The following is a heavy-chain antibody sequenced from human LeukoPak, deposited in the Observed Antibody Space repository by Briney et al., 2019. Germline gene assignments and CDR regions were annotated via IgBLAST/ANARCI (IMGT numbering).Heavy chain of an antibody. D-gene: IGHD2-21*02. J-gene: IGHJ4*02. Sequence: SETLSPTCAVYGGSFSGYYWSWIRQPPGKGLEWIGEINHSGSTNYNPSLKSRVTISVDTSKNQFSLKLSSVTAADTAVYYCARGHCGGDCYSAAYFDYWGQGTLVTVSS. CDR2: INHSGST. CDR1: GGSFSGYY. CDR3: ARGHCGGDCYSAAYFDY. V-gene: IGHV4-34*01.